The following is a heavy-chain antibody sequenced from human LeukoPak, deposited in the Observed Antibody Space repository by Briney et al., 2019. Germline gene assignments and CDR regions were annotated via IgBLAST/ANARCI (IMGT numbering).Heavy chain of an antibody. D-gene: IGHD4-17*01. CDR3: ARGPRAYGDYVSEPFDI. CDR2: INHSGST. V-gene: IGHV4-34*01. CDR1: GGSFSGYY. J-gene: IGHJ3*02. Sequence: PSETLSLTCAVYGGSFSGYYWSWIRQPPGKGLEWIGEINHSGSTNYNPSLKSRVTISVDTSKNQFSLKLSSVTAADTAVYYCARGPRAYGDYVSEPFDIWGLGTMVTVSS.